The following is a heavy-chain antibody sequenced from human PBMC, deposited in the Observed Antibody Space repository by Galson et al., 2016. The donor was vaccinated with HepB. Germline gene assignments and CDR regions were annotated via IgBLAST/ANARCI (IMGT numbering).Heavy chain of an antibody. CDR1: GFIFGDYA. D-gene: IGHD2-8*01. V-gene: IGHV3-23*01. CDR2: IIGNEGTT. J-gene: IGHJ4*02. CDR3: AKKGHSTAGYYYFDS. Sequence: SLRLSCATSGFIFGDYAMSWVRQAPGKGLEWVSIIGNEGTTSYADSVKGRFTISRDNSKNTLYLQMTSLRAEDTAVYYCAKKGHSTAGYYYFDSWGQGSLATVSS.